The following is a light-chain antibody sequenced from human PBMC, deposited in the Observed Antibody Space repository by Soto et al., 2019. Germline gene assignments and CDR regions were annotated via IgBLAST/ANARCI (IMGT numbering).Light chain of an antibody. V-gene: IGKV3-15*01. J-gene: IGKJ4*01. Sequence: EIVMTQSPATLSVSPGERATLSCRASQNINNNLAWYQQKPGQGPRLLIYGASSRATGIPARFSGSGSGTGFTLTNSSLQSEDFAIDYCQQYNNWPLAFGGGTKVEIK. CDR2: GAS. CDR3: QQYNNWPLA. CDR1: QNINNN.